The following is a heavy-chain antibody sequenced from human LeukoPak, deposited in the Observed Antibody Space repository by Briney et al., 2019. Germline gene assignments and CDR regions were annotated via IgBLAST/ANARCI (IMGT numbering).Heavy chain of an antibody. Sequence: GASVKVSCKVSGYTLTELSMHWVRQAPGKGLEWMGGFDPEDGETIYAQKFQGRVTITTDESTSTAYMELSSLRSEDTAVYYCARDATIFGVVTGDFDYWGQGTLVTVSS. V-gene: IGHV1-24*01. J-gene: IGHJ4*02. CDR2: FDPEDGET. CDR3: ARDATIFGVVTGDFDY. CDR1: GYTLTELS. D-gene: IGHD3-3*01.